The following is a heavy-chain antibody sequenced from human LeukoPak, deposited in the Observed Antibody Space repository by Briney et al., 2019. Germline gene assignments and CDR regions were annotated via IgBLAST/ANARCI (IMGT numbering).Heavy chain of an antibody. CDR1: GYTFTSYA. CDR2: INAGNGHT. CDR3: ARDRRFLDYYYGMDV. Sequence: ASVKVSCKASGYTFTSYAMHWVRQAPGQRLEWVGWINAGNGHTKYSQKFQGRATITRDTSASTAYMELSSLRSEDTAVYYCARDRRFLDYYYGMDVWGQGTTVTVSS. V-gene: IGHV1-3*01. J-gene: IGHJ6*02. D-gene: IGHD3-3*01.